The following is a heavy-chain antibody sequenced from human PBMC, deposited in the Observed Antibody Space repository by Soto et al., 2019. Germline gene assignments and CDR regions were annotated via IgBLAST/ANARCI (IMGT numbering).Heavy chain of an antibody. J-gene: IGHJ6*03. V-gene: IGHV3-15*01. CDR1: GFTFSNAW. CDR3: TAKISELWFGELTPQEDYYYYMDV. Sequence: GGSLRLSCAASGFTFSNAWMSWVRQAPGKGLEWVGRIKSKTDGGTTDYAAPVKGRFTISRDDSKNTLYLQMNSLKTEDTAVYYCTAKISELWFGELTPQEDYYYYMDVWGKGTTVTVSS. CDR2: IKSKTDGGTT. D-gene: IGHD3-10*01.